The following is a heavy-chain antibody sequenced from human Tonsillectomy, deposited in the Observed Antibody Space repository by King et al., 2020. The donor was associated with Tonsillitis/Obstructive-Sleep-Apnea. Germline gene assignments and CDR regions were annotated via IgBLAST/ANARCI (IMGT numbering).Heavy chain of an antibody. Sequence: VQLQQWGAGLLKPSETLSLTCAVYGGSFSGYYWTWIRQPPGKGLEWIGEINRGGSTNPNTSLKSRVTISVDTSKNQFSLKMRSVTAADTAVYYCARVGGLSSSSASDAFDVWGLGTMVTVSS. CDR2: INRGGST. CDR1: GGSFSGYY. D-gene: IGHD6-6*01. J-gene: IGHJ3*01. V-gene: IGHV4-34*01. CDR3: ARVGGLSSSSASDAFDV.